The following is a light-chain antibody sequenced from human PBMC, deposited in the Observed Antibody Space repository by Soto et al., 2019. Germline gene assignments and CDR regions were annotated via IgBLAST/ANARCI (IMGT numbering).Light chain of an antibody. CDR3: QQYRGWPRT. Sequence: EIVLTQSPGTLSVSPGERVTLSCRASQSVDIDLAWYHQKPGQAPRLLIYGASTRATDMPGRFRGSGAGAEFTLTISSLQSEDSAVYYCQQYRGWPRTFGQGTTVEIK. CDR1: QSVDID. CDR2: GAS. J-gene: IGKJ1*01. V-gene: IGKV3D-15*01.